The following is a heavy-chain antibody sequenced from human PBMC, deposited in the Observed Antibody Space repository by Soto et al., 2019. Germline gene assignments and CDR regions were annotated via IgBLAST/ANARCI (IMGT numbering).Heavy chain of an antibody. CDR3: AKVRDTTMDMNFDY. Sequence: EVQLLESGGGLVQPGGSLRLSCAASGFTFSSYVMNWVRQAPGKGLEWVSTFDNSDGRTYYSDSVKGRFTISRDNSKNTLFLQMNSLRPEDTAVYYCAKVRDTTMDMNFDYWGQGTLVTVSS. V-gene: IGHV3-23*01. CDR1: GFTFSSYV. D-gene: IGHD5-18*01. J-gene: IGHJ4*02. CDR2: FDNSDGRT.